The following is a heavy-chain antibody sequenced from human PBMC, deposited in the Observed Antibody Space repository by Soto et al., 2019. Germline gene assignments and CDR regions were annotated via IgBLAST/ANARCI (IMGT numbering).Heavy chain of an antibody. CDR3: ASLQWLGKDDAFDI. CDR2: IYHSGST. Sequence: PSETLSLTCTVSGGSISSSSYYWGWIRQPPGKGLEWIGSIYHSGSTNYNPSLKSRVTISVDTSKNQFSLKLSSVTAADTAVYYCASLQWLGKDDAFDIWGQGTMVTVSS. V-gene: IGHV4-39*07. D-gene: IGHD6-19*01. CDR1: GGSISSSSYY. J-gene: IGHJ3*02.